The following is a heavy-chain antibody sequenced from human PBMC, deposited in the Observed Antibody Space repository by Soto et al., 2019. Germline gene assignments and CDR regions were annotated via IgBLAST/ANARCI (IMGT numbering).Heavy chain of an antibody. J-gene: IGHJ2*01. CDR2: IYYSGST. CDR1: GGSISSGGYY. D-gene: IGHD1-26*01. Sequence: QVQLQESGPGLVKPSQTLSLTCTVSGGSISSGGYYWSWIRQHPGKGLEWIGYIYYSGSTYYNPSLKRRVTISVDTSKNQFSLKLSSVTAADTAVYYCARGGSYGDEHWYFDLWGRGTLVTVSS. V-gene: IGHV4-31*03. CDR3: ARGGSYGDEHWYFDL.